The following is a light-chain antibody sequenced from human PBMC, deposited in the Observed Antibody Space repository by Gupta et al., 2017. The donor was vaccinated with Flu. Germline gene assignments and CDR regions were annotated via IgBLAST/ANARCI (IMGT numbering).Light chain of an antibody. J-gene: IGKJ1*01. V-gene: IGKV1-39*01. Sequence: PFSLSASVGDTVTITCRASQNINNYINWYQHKPGKGPELLISSASNLQSDVPSRFSGSGSGTDFTLTISSLQPEDFATYFCQQSYSTPWTFGHGTKVEI. CDR2: SAS. CDR3: QQSYSTPWT. CDR1: QNINNY.